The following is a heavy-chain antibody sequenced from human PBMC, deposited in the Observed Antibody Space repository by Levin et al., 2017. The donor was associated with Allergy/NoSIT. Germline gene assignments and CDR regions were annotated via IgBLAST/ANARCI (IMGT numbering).Heavy chain of an antibody. D-gene: IGHD3-3*01. V-gene: IGHV3-23*01. J-gene: IGHJ4*02. Sequence: GESLKISCAASGFTFSSHAMNWVRQAPGKGLEWVSAISGGGGDTYYADSVKGRFTISRDNSKNTLYLQVNSLRAEDTAVYYCARGRSVGYNDFWSGHLWGQGTLVTVSS. CDR2: ISGGGGDT. CDR1: GFTFSSHA. CDR3: ARGRSVGYNDFWSGHL.